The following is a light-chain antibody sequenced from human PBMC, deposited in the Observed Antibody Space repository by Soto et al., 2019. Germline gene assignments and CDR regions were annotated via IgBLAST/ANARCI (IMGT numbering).Light chain of an antibody. CDR1: QSVLYSSNNKNY. Sequence: DIVMTQSPDSLAVSLGERATINCKSSQSVLYSSNNKNYLAWYQQKPGQPPKLLIHWASTRESGVPDRFSGSGSGTDFPLTLSSLQDEDAAVYYCQQYYTSRFTFGPGTKVDIK. CDR3: QQYYTSRFT. CDR2: WAS. V-gene: IGKV4-1*01. J-gene: IGKJ3*01.